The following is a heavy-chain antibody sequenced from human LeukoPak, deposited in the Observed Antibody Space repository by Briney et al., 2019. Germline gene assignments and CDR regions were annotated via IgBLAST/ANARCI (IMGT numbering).Heavy chain of an antibody. CDR2: IYYSGST. J-gene: IGHJ3*02. Sequence: SETLSLLCTVSGGSISTSNYYWGWIRQTPGKGLEWIGSIYYSGSTYYNPSLKSRVTISVDMSKNQFSLKLSSVTATDTALYYCARDNAFDIWGHGTMVTVSS. V-gene: IGHV4-39*02. CDR1: GGSISTSNYY. CDR3: ARDNAFDI.